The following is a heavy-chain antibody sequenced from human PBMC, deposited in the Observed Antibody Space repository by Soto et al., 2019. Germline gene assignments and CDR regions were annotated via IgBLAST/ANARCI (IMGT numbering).Heavy chain of an antibody. CDR3: ARGSSSSFPDY. CDR2: INHSGST. Sequence: QVQLQQWGAGLLKPSETLSLTCAVYGGSFSRYYWSWIRQPPGKGLEWIGEINHSGSTNYNPSLKSRVTISVDTSKNQFSLKLSSVTAADTAVYYCARGSSSSFPDYWGQGTLVTVSS. D-gene: IGHD6-6*01. CDR1: GGSFSRYY. V-gene: IGHV4-34*01. J-gene: IGHJ4*02.